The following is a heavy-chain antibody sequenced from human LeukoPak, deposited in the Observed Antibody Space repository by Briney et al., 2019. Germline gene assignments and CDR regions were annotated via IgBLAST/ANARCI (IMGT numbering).Heavy chain of an antibody. CDR2: IKQDGSEK. J-gene: IGHJ4*02. Sequence: GGSLRLSCAPSGFTFRIHWMSWVPPAPGKGLEWVANIKQDGSEKHYVDSVKGRFTISRDNAKNSQYLQMSSLRAEDTAVYYCARAVYGYFDFWGQGILLTVSS. D-gene: IGHD5-18*01. CDR3: ARAVYGYFDF. V-gene: IGHV3-7*04. CDR1: GFTFRIHW.